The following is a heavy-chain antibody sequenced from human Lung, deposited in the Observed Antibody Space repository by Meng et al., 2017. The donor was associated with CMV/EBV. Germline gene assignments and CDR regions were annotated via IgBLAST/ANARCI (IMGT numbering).Heavy chain of an antibody. CDR2: IIPIFGTA. D-gene: IGHD5-18*01. V-gene: IGHV1-69*05. CDR3: ARDPPRGYSYGWDDY. CDR1: GGTFSSYA. J-gene: IGHJ4*02. Sequence: SXXVSXKASGGTFSSYAISWVRQAPGQGLEWMGGIIPIFGTANYARKFKGRVTITTDESTSTAYMELSSLRSEDTAVYYCARDPPRGYSYGWDDYWRQGXLVTVSS.